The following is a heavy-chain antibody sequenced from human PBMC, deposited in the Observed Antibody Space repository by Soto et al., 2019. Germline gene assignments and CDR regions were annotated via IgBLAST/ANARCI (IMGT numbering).Heavy chain of an antibody. D-gene: IGHD3-9*01. CDR2: MNPNSGNT. J-gene: IGHJ6*03. CDR1: GYTFTSYD. Sequence: QVQLVQSGAEVKKPGASVKVSCKASGYTFTSYDINWVRQATGQGLEWMGWMNPNSGNTGYAQKFQGRVTMTRNTSISTAYMELSSLRSEDTAVYYCARWSSGYDILTGYYSYMDVWGKGTTVTVSS. V-gene: IGHV1-8*01. CDR3: ARWSSGYDILTGYYSYMDV.